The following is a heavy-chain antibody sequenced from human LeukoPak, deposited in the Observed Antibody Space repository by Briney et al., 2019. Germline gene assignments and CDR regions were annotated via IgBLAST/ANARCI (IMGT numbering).Heavy chain of an antibody. V-gene: IGHV4-59*01. CDR1: GGSISSYY. J-gene: IGHJ4*02. CDR3: ARVYCSSTSCQYQFDY. D-gene: IGHD2-2*01. Sequence: SETLSLTCTVSGGSISSYYWSWIRQPPGKGLEWIGYIYYSGSTNYNPSLKSRVTISVDTSKNQFSLKLSSVTAADTDVYYCARVYCSSTSCQYQFDYWGQGTLVTVSS. CDR2: IYYSGST.